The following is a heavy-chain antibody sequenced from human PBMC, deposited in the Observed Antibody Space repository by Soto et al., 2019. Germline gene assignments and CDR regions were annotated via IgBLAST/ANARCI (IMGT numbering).Heavy chain of an antibody. Sequence: QVQLVESGGGVVQPGRSLRLSCAASGFTFSSYAMHWVRQAPGKGLEWVAVISYDGSNKYYADSVKGRFTISRDNSKNTLYLQMNSLRAEDTAGYYWARDNSGDYWGQGPLVTVSS. CDR2: ISYDGSNK. J-gene: IGHJ4*02. CDR1: GFTFSSYA. V-gene: IGHV3-30-3*01. CDR3: ARDNSGDY.